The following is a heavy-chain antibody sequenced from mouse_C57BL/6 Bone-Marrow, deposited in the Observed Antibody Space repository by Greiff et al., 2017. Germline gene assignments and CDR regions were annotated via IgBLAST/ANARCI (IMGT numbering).Heavy chain of an antibody. J-gene: IGHJ2*01. D-gene: IGHD1-1*01. CDR1: GFTFSSYA. Sequence: EVQGVESGGGLVKPGGSLKLSCAASGFTFSSYAMSWVRQTPEKRLEWVATISDGGSYTYYPDNVKGRVTISRDNAKNNLVLQMSHLKSEDTAMYYGARGREDYGYFDYWGQGTTLTVSS. V-gene: IGHV5-4*01. CDR3: ARGREDYGYFDY. CDR2: ISDGGSYT.